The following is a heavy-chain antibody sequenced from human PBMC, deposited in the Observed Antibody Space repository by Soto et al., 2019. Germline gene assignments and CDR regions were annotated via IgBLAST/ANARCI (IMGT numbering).Heavy chain of an antibody. J-gene: IGHJ4*02. Sequence: PGGSLRLSCAGSGFPPTTTPLSWVRQPPGQVLEWVTTNSGTAKRTYYLNSVKTWFFISRNNSEYTKTMQMNNLTIADSAGYYCATSFRYFDNWGQGTRVTVSS. D-gene: IGHD3-9*01. CDR2: NSGTAKRT. CDR1: GFPPTTTP. V-gene: IGHV3-23*01. CDR3: ATSFRYFDN.